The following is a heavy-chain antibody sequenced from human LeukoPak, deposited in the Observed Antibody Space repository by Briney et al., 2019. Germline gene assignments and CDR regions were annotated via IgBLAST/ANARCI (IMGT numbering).Heavy chain of an antibody. Sequence: TSETLSLTCTVSGASISSSSYYWGWIRQPPGKGLEWIGSIYYSGSTYYNPSLKSRFTISVDTSKNQFSLKLSSVTAADTAVYYCARVNDILTGFDYWGQGTLVTVSS. CDR2: IYYSGST. V-gene: IGHV4-39*07. CDR1: GASISSSSYY. J-gene: IGHJ4*02. D-gene: IGHD3-9*01. CDR3: ARVNDILTGFDY.